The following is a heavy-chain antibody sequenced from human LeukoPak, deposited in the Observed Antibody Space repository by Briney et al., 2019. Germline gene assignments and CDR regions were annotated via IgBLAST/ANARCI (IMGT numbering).Heavy chain of an antibody. Sequence: GGSLRLSCAASGFTFSSYEMNWVRQAPGEGLEWISYISRSGSSVKYADSVKGRFTISRDNAKNSLYLQMDSLRAEDTAIYYCTTDHVGATVEFDSWGQGTPVTVSS. CDR2: ISRSGSSV. D-gene: IGHD1-26*01. V-gene: IGHV3-48*03. CDR1: GFTFSSYE. J-gene: IGHJ4*02. CDR3: TTDHVGATVEFDS.